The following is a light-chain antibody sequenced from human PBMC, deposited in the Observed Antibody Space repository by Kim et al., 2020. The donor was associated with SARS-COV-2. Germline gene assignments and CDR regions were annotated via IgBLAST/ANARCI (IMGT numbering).Light chain of an antibody. CDR3: SSYTSSSTPVV. J-gene: IGLJ2*01. Sequence: SITISCTGTSSDGGGYNYVSWYQQHPGKAPKLMIYDVSNRPSGVSNRFSGSKSGNTASLTISGLQAEDEADYYCSSYTSSSTPVVFGGGTQLTVL. CDR2: DVS. V-gene: IGLV2-14*03. CDR1: SSDGGGYNY.